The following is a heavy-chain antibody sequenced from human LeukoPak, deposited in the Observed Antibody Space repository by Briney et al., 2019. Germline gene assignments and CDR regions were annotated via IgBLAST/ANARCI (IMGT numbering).Heavy chain of an antibody. CDR3: ARGWWFDP. V-gene: IGHV4-34*01. Sequence: SETLSLTCAVYGGSFSGYYWSWIRQPPGKGLEWIGEINHSGSTNYNPSLKSRVTISVDTSKNQFSLKLSSVTAADTAVYYCARGWWFDPWGQGTLVTVSS. CDR2: INHSGST. J-gene: IGHJ5*02. CDR1: GGSFSGYY.